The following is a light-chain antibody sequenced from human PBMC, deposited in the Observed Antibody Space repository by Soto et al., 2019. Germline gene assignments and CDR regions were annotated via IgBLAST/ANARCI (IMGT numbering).Light chain of an antibody. CDR2: GAS. V-gene: IGKV1-33*01. J-gene: IGKJ3*01. CDR1: QDIGTS. CDR3: QHYNNLPPFT. Sequence: DIQMTQSPSSLSASVGARVSITCQASQDIGTSLSWFQHKPGRAPKLLIYGASYLETGVPSRFRGSGSGTDFTFTITSLQPEDNATYYCQHYNNLPPFTFGPGTIVDIK.